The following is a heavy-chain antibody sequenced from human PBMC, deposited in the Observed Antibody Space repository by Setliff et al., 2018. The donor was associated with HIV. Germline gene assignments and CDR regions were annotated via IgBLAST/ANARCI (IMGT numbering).Heavy chain of an antibody. V-gene: IGHV4-39*01. CDR2: IYYSGST. Sequence: PSETLSLTCTVSGGSIRSTSHYWGWIRQPPGKGLEWIGSIYYSGSTHYNPSLKGRVTVSKDTTKNQLSLRLSSVTAADTAVYYCARQIWATLLRGILTTGWFEPWGQGTLVTVSS. CDR1: GGSIRSTSHY. CDR3: ARQIWATLLRGILTTGWFEP. D-gene: IGHD3-10*01. J-gene: IGHJ5*02.